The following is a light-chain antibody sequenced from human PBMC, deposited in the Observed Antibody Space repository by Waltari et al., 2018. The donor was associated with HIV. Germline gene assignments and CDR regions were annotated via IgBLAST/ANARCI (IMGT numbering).Light chain of an antibody. CDR2: GAS. CDR3: QQYNNWPFT. J-gene: IGKJ3*01. V-gene: IGKV3-15*01. Sequence: VMTQSPATLSVSPGDRATLSCKTSQRISPNLAWYQQKPGQVPRLLIYGASTRATGIPDRFSGSTSGTDFTLTISSLQSEDSAVYYCQQYNNWPFTFGPGTRLEIK. CDR1: QRISPN.